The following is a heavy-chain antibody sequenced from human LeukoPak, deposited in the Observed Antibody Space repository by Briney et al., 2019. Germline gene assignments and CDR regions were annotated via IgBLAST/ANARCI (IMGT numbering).Heavy chain of an antibody. Sequence: GGSLRLSCTTSGFTFADYAMSWFRQAPGKGLERVGFIRSKSNGGTTHYAASVEGRFTISRDDSNSIAYLQMNSLKTEDTAVYYCVRDYRYAGHESVYWGQGTLVTVSS. D-gene: IGHD5-12*01. V-gene: IGHV3-49*03. CDR3: VRDYRYAGHESVY. J-gene: IGHJ4*02. CDR1: GFTFADYA. CDR2: IRSKSNGGTT.